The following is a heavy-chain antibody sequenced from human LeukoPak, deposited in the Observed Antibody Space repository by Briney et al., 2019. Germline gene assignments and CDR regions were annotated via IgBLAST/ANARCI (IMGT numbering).Heavy chain of an antibody. Sequence: GGSLRLSCAASGFTFSSYGMPWVRQAPGKGLEWVAVIWYDGSNKYYADSVKGRFTISRDNSKNTLYLQMNSLRAEDTAVYYCARATPMNGYDLDYWGQGTLVTVSS. CDR3: ARATPMNGYDLDY. J-gene: IGHJ4*02. CDR2: IWYDGSNK. V-gene: IGHV3-33*01. CDR1: GFTFSSYG. D-gene: IGHD5-12*01.